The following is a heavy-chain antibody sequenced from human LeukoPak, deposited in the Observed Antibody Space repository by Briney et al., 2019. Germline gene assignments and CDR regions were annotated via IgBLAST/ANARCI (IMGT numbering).Heavy chain of an antibody. Sequence: GGSLRLSCAASGFAVSSNYMSWVRQTPGKGLEWVSVIYSGGSTYYADSVKGRFTITRDNSKNTLYLQMNSLRAEDTAVYYCAKAPGGYDAFDIWGQGTMVTVSS. CDR2: IYSGGST. CDR3: AKAPGGYDAFDI. D-gene: IGHD3-16*01. J-gene: IGHJ3*02. V-gene: IGHV3-53*01. CDR1: GFAVSSNY.